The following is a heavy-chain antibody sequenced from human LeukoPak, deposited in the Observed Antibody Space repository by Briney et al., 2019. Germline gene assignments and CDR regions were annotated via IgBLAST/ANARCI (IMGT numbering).Heavy chain of an antibody. D-gene: IGHD2-2*01. CDR2: ISYDGSNK. CDR1: GFAFSTYT. J-gene: IGHJ5*02. V-gene: IGHV3-30*04. Sequence: GGSLRLSCAASGFAFSTYTMHWVRQAPGKGLEWVAVISYDGSNKYYADSVKGRFTISRDSSKNTLYLQMNSLRAEDTAVYYCAKLSQRKLPAALRFDPWGQGTLVTVSS. CDR3: AKLSQRKLPAALRFDP.